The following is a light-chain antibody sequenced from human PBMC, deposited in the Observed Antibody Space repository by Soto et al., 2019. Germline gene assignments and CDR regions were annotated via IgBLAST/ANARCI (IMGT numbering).Light chain of an antibody. V-gene: IGKV1-39*01. CDR2: TAS. J-gene: IGKJ5*01. CDR3: QQTYSLPPVT. CDR1: QSISRY. Sequence: DIQMTQSPSSLSASVGDRVTITCRASQSISRYLSWYQHKPGTAPKLLIYTASSLHTGVPSRFIGSGSGTHFTLTISNLQPDDFATYYCQQTYSLPPVTFGQGTRLEIK.